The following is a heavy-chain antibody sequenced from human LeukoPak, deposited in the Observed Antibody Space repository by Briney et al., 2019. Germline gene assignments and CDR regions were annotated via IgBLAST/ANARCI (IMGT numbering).Heavy chain of an antibody. V-gene: IGHV2-70*04. J-gene: IGHJ4*02. CDR1: GFSLSTRPMR. Sequence: SGPALVQPTQTLTLTCTFSGFSLSTRPMRVSWIRQPPVKALEWLARIDWDDDKFYSPSLKTRLTISKDTSKNQVVLTMTNMDPVDTATYYCARITPTGYFDYWGQGTLVTVSS. D-gene: IGHD4-17*01. CDR3: ARITPTGYFDY. CDR2: IDWDDDK.